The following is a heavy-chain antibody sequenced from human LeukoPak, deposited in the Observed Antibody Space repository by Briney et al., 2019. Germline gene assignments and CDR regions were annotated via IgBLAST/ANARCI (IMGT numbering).Heavy chain of an antibody. V-gene: IGHV1-18*01. CDR3: ARDRPSYDSSGYYDRFPYYFDY. CDR2: ISAYNGNT. Sequence: ASVKVYCKASGYTFTSYGISWVRQAPGQGLEWMGWISAYNGNTNYAQKLQGRVTMTTDTSTSTAYMELRSLRSDDTAVYYCARDRPSYDSSGYYDRFPYYFDYWGQGTLVTVSS. D-gene: IGHD3-22*01. CDR1: GYTFTSYG. J-gene: IGHJ4*02.